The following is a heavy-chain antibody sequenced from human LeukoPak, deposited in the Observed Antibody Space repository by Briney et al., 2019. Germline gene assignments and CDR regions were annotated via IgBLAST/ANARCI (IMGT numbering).Heavy chain of an antibody. J-gene: IGHJ4*01. V-gene: IGHV1-3*04. D-gene: IGHD6-13*01. CDR1: GYTFTNYA. CDR3: ARDDGRTWLLDY. Sequence: ASVKASCKASGYTFTNYAMHWVRQAPGQRLECLGWINTANGNTRYSQNFQGRVTITRDTSASTAYMELTSLRSEDTAVYYCARDDGRTWLLDYWGHGTLVTVSS. CDR2: INTANGNT.